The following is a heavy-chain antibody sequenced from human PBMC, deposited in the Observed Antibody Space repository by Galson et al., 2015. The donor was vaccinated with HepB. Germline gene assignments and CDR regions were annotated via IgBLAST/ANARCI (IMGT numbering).Heavy chain of an antibody. CDR1: GFTFSSYG. CDR2: ISYDGSNK. V-gene: IGHV3-30*18. Sequence: SLRLSCAASGFTFSSYGMHWVRQAPGKGLEWVAVISYDGSNKYYADSVRGRFTISRDNSKNTLYLQMNSLRAEDTAVYYCAKDRGDYGDYFDYWGQGTLVTVSS. CDR3: AKDRGDYGDYFDY. J-gene: IGHJ4*02. D-gene: IGHD4-17*01.